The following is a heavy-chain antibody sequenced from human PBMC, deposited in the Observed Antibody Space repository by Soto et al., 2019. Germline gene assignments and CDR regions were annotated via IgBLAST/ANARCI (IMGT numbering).Heavy chain of an antibody. CDR3: ATNTSGYFPD. V-gene: IGHV1-69*01. Sequence: QVQLVQSGAEVKKPGSSMKVSCKASGGTFRRYISWVRQAPGQGLAWMVGIIDMYGTANYAQKFQGRVTITADEFTSTAYMELSSLKPDDTGVYYCATNTSGYFPDWGQGPLVTVSS. CDR1: GGTFRRY. D-gene: IGHD3-22*01. J-gene: IGHJ4*02. CDR2: IIDMYGTA.